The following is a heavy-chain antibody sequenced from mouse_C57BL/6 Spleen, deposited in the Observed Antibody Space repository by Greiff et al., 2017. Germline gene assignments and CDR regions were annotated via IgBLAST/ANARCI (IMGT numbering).Heavy chain of an antibody. J-gene: IGHJ1*03. CDR1: GYSFTGYY. V-gene: IGHV1-42*01. CDR3: ARRYGSSLWYFDV. D-gene: IGHD1-1*01. Sequence: VQLQQSGPELVKPGASVKISCKASGYSFTGYYMNWVKQSPEKSLEWIGEINPSTGGTTYNQKFKAKATLTVDKSSSTAYMQLKSLTSEDSAVYYCARRYGSSLWYFDVWGTGTTVTVSS. CDR2: INPSTGGT.